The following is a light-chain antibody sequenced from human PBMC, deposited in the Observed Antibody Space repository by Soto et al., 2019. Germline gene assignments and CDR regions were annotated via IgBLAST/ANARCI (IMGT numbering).Light chain of an antibody. CDR1: QTISSTY. J-gene: IGKJ4*01. V-gene: IGKV3-20*01. CDR2: AAS. Sequence: EIVLTQSPGTLSLSPGDRATLSCRASQTISSTYLAWYQQKPGQAPRLLIYAASTRATGIPDRFSGSGSGTDFTLTISRLEPEDFAVYYCQQYNFWPLTFGGGTKVDIK. CDR3: QQYNFWPLT.